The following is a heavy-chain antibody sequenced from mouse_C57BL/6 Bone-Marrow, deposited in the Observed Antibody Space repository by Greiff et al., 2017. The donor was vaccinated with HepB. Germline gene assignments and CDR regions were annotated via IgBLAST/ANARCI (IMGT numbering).Heavy chain of an antibody. Sequence: EVKVEESGGGLVKPGGSLKLSCAASGFTFSSYAMSWVRQTPEKRLEWVATISDGGSYTYYPDNVKGRFTISRDNAKNNLYLQMSHLKSEDTAMYYCARDLLGPAYWGQGTLVTVSA. CDR2: ISDGGSYT. CDR3: ARDLLGPAY. V-gene: IGHV5-4*01. J-gene: IGHJ3*01. D-gene: IGHD4-1*01. CDR1: GFTFSSYA.